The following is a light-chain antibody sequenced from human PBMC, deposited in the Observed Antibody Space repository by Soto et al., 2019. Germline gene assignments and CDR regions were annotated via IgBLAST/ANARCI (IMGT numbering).Light chain of an antibody. Sequence: QSVLTQPASVSASPGQSVTLSCTGTSSDVGGYNYVSWYQQHPGKAPKLVIYGVNYRPSGVSARFSGSKFQNTASLTISGLQAEDEADYYCSSFRTGSVVLFGGGTKLTVL. CDR3: SSFRTGSVVL. CDR1: SSDVGGYNY. J-gene: IGLJ3*02. V-gene: IGLV2-14*01. CDR2: GVN.